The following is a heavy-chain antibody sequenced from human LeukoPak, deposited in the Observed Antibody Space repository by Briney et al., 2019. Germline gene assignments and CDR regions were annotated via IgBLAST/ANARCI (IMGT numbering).Heavy chain of an antibody. V-gene: IGHV3-30-3*01. Sequence: GGSLRLSCAASGFTFGSYAMHWVRQAPGKGLEWVAVISYDGSNKYYADSVKGRFTISRDNSKNTLYLQMNSLRAEDTAVYYCARGPPYYYDSSEKTGPIWGQGTMVTVSS. J-gene: IGHJ3*02. CDR2: ISYDGSNK. CDR3: ARGPPYYYDSSEKTGPI. D-gene: IGHD3-22*01. CDR1: GFTFGSYA.